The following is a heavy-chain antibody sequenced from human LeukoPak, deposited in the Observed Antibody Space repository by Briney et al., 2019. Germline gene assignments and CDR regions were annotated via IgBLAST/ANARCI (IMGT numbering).Heavy chain of an antibody. J-gene: IGHJ4*02. CDR3: AKWGDYDVLTGYYVSDY. D-gene: IGHD3-9*01. CDR2: ITGSGGNT. V-gene: IGHV3-23*01. CDR1: GFTFSNYA. Sequence: GGSLRLSRAASGFTFSNYAMSWVRQAPGKGLEWVSAITGSGGNTYYAGSVKGRFTISRDNSKNTVFLQMNSLRAEDTAVYYCAKWGDYDVLTGYYVSDYWGQGTLVTVSS.